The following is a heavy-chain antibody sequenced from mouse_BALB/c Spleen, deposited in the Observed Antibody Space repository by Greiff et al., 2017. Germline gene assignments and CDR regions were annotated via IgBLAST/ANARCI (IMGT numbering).Heavy chain of an antibody. Sequence: VQLKESGAELVRPGALVKLSCKASGFTIKDYYMHWVKQRPEQGLEWIGWIDPENGNTIYDPKFQGKASITADTSSNTAYLQLSSLTSEDTAVYYCASGGYYYFDYWGQGTTLTVSS. J-gene: IGHJ2*01. CDR3: ASGGYYYFDY. D-gene: IGHD2-14*01. CDR1: GFTIKDYY. CDR2: IDPENGNT. V-gene: IGHV14-1*02.